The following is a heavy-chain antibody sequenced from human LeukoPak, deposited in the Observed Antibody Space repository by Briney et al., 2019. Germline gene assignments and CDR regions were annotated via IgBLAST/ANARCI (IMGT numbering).Heavy chain of an antibody. D-gene: IGHD3-3*01. CDR2: INSAGSST. CDR1: GFTFSSYW. V-gene: IGHV3-74*01. CDR3: AQYKAEKRITIFGVVINNWFDP. J-gene: IGHJ5*02. Sequence: GGSLRLSCAASGFTFSSYWMHWVRQAPGKGLVWVSRINSAGSSTSYADSVKGRFTISRDNAKNTLYLQMNSLRAEDTAVYCSAQYKAEKRITIFGVVINNWFDPWGQGTLVTVSS.